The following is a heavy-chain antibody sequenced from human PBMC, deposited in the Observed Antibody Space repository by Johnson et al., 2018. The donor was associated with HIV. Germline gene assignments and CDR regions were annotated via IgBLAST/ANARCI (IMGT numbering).Heavy chain of an antibody. CDR2: ISRSGSTI. V-gene: IGHV3-11*04. J-gene: IGHJ3*02. CDR3: AREGPYWAFDI. D-gene: IGHD2-15*01. CDR1: GFTFSDYY. Sequence: QVQLVESGGGLIQPGGSLRLSCAASGFTFSDYYMSWIRQAPGKGLEWVSNISRSGSTIYHADSVKGRLIISRDNAKNSLYLQMRSLRAEDTAVYYCAREGPYWAFDIWGQGTMVNVSS.